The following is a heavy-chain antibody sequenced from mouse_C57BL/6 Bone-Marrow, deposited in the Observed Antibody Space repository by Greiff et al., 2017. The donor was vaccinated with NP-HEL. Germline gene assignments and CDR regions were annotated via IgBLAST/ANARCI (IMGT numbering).Heavy chain of an antibody. CDR2: IYPRSGNT. V-gene: IGHV1-81*01. D-gene: IGHD1-1*01. CDR1: GYTFTSYG. CDR3: AREEDYEGFDY. J-gene: IGHJ2*01. Sequence: VQLQQSGAELARPGASVKLSCKASGYTFTSYGISWVKQRTGQGLEWIGEIYPRSGNTYYNEKFKGKATLTADKSSSTAYMERRSLTSEDSAVYFCAREEDYEGFDYWGQGTTLTVSS.